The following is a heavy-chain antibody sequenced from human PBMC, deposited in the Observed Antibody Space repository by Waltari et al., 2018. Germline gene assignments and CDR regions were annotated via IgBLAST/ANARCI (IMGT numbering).Heavy chain of an antibody. Sequence: QLQLQESGPGLVKPSETPSLTCSVSGGSISSTSYYWGWIRQPPGQGLEWIGSFSYDANTYYNPSLKSRITISVDTSKNQFSLQLRSVTAADTAIYYCARPGRVGGGSLMGLDYWGQGTLVTVSS. J-gene: IGHJ4*02. V-gene: IGHV4-39*01. CDR3: ARPGRVGGGSLMGLDY. D-gene: IGHD2-15*01. CDR1: GGSISSTSYY. CDR2: FSYDANT.